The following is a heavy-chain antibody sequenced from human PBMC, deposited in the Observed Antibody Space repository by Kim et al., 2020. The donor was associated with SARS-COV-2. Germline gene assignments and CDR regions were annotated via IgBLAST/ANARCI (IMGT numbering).Heavy chain of an antibody. J-gene: IGHJ1*01. CDR1: GFTFSSYA. CDR3: AREQWLH. V-gene: IGHV3-30*04. CDR2: ISYDGSNK. D-gene: IGHD6-19*01. Sequence: GGSLRLSCAASGFTFSSYAMHWVRQAPGKGLEWVAVISYDGSNKYYADSVKGRFTISRDNSKNTLYLQMNSLRAEDTAVYYCAREQWLHWGQGTLVTVSS.